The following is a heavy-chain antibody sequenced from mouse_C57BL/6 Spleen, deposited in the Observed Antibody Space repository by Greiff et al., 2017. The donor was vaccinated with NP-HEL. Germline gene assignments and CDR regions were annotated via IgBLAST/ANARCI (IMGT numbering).Heavy chain of an antibody. Sequence: QVHVKQSGPGLVQPSQSLSITCTVSGFSLTSYGVHWVRQSPGKGLEWLGVIWSGGSTDYNAAFISRLSISKDNSKSQVFFKMNSLQADDTAIYYCASYYGSSHWYFDVWGTGTTVTVSS. V-gene: IGHV2-2*01. CDR3: ASYYGSSHWYFDV. CDR2: IWSGGST. D-gene: IGHD1-1*01. CDR1: GFSLTSYG. J-gene: IGHJ1*03.